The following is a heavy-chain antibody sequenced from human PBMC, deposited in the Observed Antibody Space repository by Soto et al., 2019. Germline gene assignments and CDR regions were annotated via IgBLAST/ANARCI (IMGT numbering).Heavy chain of an antibody. V-gene: IGHV1-69*13. CDR2: IIPMFGTA. CDR1: GVTFNKYA. CDR3: ARGVHYDSSGYYYFY. Sequence: SVKVSCKASGVTFNKYAISWVRQAPGQGLEWMGGIIPMFGTANYAQKFQGRVTITADESTSTAYMELRSLRSEDTAVYYCARGVHYDSSGYYYFYWGRGTLVTVSS. J-gene: IGHJ4*02. D-gene: IGHD3-22*01.